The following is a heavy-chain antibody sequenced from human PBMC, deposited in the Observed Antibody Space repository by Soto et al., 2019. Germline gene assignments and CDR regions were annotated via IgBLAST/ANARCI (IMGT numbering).Heavy chain of an antibody. CDR3: ARRGVKIAAAGQYNWFDP. J-gene: IGHJ5*02. V-gene: IGHV4-39*01. CDR1: GGSISSSSYY. CDR2: IYYSGST. D-gene: IGHD6-13*01. Sequence: SETLSLTCTVSGGSISSSSYYWGWIRQPPGEGLEWIGSIYYSGSTYYNPSLKSRVTISVDTSKNQFSLKLSSVTAADTAVYYCARRGVKIAAAGQYNWFDPWGQGTLVTVSS.